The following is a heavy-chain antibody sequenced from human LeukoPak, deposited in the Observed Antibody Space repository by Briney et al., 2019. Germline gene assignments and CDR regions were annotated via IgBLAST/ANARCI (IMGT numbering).Heavy chain of an antibody. CDR2: INPNSRGT. D-gene: IGHD3-9*01. CDR3: ARADGYYDILTGYYLVAEYFQH. V-gene: IGHV1-2*02. Sequence: ASGKVSCKASGYTFTGYYMHWVRQAPGQGLEWLGWINPNSRGTNYAQKFQGRVTMTRDTSISTAYMELSRLRSDDTAVYYCARADGYYDILTGYYLVAEYFQHWGQGTLVTVSS. CDR1: GYTFTGYY. J-gene: IGHJ1*01.